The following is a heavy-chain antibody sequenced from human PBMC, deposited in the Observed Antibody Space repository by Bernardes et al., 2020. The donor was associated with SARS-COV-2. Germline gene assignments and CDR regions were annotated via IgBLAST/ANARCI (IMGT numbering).Heavy chain of an antibody. Sequence: ASVKVSCKASAYTFNSFGISWVRQAPGQGLEWMGWISAYNGNTNYAQKLQGRVTMTRDTSTSTAYMDLRSLRFDDTAVYFCVMGSDYPGPFDYWGQGTLVTVSS. CDR2: ISAYNGNT. V-gene: IGHV1-18*01. D-gene: IGHD3-10*01. CDR3: VMGSDYPGPFDY. J-gene: IGHJ4*02. CDR1: AYTFNSFG.